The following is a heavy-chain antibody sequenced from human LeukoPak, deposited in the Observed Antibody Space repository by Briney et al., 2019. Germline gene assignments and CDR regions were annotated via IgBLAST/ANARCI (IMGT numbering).Heavy chain of an antibody. CDR1: GYTFTSYG. D-gene: IGHD3-10*01. J-gene: IGHJ6*02. CDR3: ARTWFGELSRYYYYYGMDV. CDR2: ISAYNGNT. V-gene: IGHV1-18*01. Sequence: ASVKVSCRASGYTFTSYGISWVRQAPGQGLEGIGWISAYNGNTNYAQKLQGRVTMTTDTSTSTAYMELRSLRSDDTAVYYCARTWFGELSRYYYYYGMDVWGQGTTVTVSS.